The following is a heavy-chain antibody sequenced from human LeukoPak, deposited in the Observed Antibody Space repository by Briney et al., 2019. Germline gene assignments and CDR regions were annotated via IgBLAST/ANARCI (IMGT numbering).Heavy chain of an antibody. CDR2: IRGDGSER. CDR3: VREGPPQGRPWSGWYPFDF. J-gene: IGHJ4*02. Sequence: SGGSLRLSCAASGFTFSCYWMTWVRQAPAKGLEWVANIRGDGSERFYVGYLKGRFTISRDNAKNSLYLQMNSLRVDDTAVYYCVREGPPQGRPWSGWYPFDFWGQGILVTVSS. CDR1: GFTFSCYW. V-gene: IGHV3-7*01. D-gene: IGHD3-3*01.